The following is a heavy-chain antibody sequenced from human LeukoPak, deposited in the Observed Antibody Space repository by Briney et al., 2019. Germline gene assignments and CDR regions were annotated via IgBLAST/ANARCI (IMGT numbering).Heavy chain of an antibody. Sequence: GGSLRLSCVASGFTVSSKYMSWVRQAPGKGLEWVSGISWNSGSIGYADSVKGRFTISRDNAKNSLYLQMNSLRAEDMALYYCAKDYSLDYWGQGTLVTVSS. CDR2: ISWNSGSI. V-gene: IGHV3-9*03. D-gene: IGHD2-15*01. J-gene: IGHJ4*02. CDR1: GFTVSSKY. CDR3: AKDYSLDY.